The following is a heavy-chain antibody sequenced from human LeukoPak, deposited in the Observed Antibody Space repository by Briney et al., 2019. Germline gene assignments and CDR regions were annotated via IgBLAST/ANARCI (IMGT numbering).Heavy chain of an antibody. CDR1: GFTFSDYY. V-gene: IGHV3-11*01. D-gene: IGHD5-12*01. Sequence: PGGSLRLSCAASGFTFSDYYMNWIRQAPGKGLEWVSYISRSGSTTYYADSVEGRFTTSRDNAKNSLYLQMNSLRAEDTALYYCASDSGYGGYDYWGQGSLVTVSS. CDR2: ISRSGSTT. J-gene: IGHJ4*02. CDR3: ASDSGYGGYDY.